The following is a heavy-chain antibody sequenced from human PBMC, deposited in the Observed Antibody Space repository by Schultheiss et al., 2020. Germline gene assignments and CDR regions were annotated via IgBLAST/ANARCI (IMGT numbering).Heavy chain of an antibody. CDR3: ARDDPLYSSGYGP. CDR1: GGTFSSYA. D-gene: IGHD6-19*01. Sequence: SVKVSCKASGGTFSSYAISWVRQAPGQGLEWMGGIIPIFGTANYAQKFQGRVTITADESTSTAYMELSSLRSEDTAVYYCARDDPLYSSGYGPWGQGTLVNGYS. CDR2: IIPIFGTA. V-gene: IGHV1-69*13. J-gene: IGHJ5*02.